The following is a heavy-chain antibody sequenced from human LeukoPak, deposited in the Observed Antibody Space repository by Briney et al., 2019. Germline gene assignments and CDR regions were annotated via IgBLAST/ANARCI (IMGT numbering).Heavy chain of an antibody. J-gene: IGHJ3*02. V-gene: IGHV3-48*01. CDR3: AKGHRAARGIDI. CDR2: ISSSSSTI. D-gene: IGHD6-6*01. Sequence: GGSLRLSCAASGFTFSSYSMNWVRQAPGKGLEWVSYISSSSSTIYYADSVKGRFTISRDNAKNSLYLQMNSLRAEDTAVYYCAKGHRAARGIDIWGQGTMVTVSS. CDR1: GFTFSSYS.